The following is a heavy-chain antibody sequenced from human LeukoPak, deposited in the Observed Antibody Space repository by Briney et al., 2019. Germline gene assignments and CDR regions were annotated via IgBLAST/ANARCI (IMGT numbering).Heavy chain of an antibody. CDR2: IHYRGST. V-gene: IGHV4-61*05. CDR3: ASAPPPDFPEYGDYPEGGFDY. D-gene: IGHD4-17*01. Sequence: RSETLSLTCTVSGGSISSRNYYWTWIRQPPGKGLQWIGNIHYRGSTNYNPSLKSRVTISVDTSKNQFSLKLSSVTAADTAVYYCASAPPPDFPEYGDYPEGGFDYWGQGTLVTVSS. J-gene: IGHJ4*02. CDR1: GGSISSRNYY.